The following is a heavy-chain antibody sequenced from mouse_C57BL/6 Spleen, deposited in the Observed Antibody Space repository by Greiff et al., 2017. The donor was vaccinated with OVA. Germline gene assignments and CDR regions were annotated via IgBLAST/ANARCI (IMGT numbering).Heavy chain of an antibody. J-gene: IGHJ4*01. CDR2: ISSGSSTI. CDR3: AIGSTYYAMDY. Sequence: DVHLVESGGGLVKPGGSLKLSCAASGFTFSDYGMHWVRQAPEKGLEWVAYISSGSSTIYYADTVKGRFTISRDNAKNTLFLQMTSLRSEDTAMYYCAIGSTYYAMDYWGQGTSVTVSS. V-gene: IGHV5-17*01. D-gene: IGHD1-1*01. CDR1: GFTFSDYG.